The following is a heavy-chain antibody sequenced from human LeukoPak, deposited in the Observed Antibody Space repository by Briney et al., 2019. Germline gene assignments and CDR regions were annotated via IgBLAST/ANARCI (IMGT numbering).Heavy chain of an antibody. CDR1: GFIFSSYG. CDR2: IRYDGINK. CDR3: AKVGSSGWRVLDY. Sequence: GGSLRLSCAASGFIFSSYGMHWVRQAPGKGLEWVSFIRYDGINKYYADSVKGRFTISRDNSKNTLYLQMNSLRAEDTAVYYCAKVGSSGWRVLDYWGQGTLVTVSS. D-gene: IGHD6-19*01. V-gene: IGHV3-30*02. J-gene: IGHJ4*02.